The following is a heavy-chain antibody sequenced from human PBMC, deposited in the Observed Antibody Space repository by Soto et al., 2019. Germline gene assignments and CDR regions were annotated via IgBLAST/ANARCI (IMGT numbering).Heavy chain of an antibody. J-gene: IGHJ5*02. CDR3: AKGGTTVGVVPRRGWCDP. V-gene: IGHV4-34*01. Sequence: QVQLQQWGAGLLKPSETLSLTCAVYGGSFSGYYWSWIRQPPGKGLEWMGEINHSGGTNYNPSLKRRGNISVDKSKNQFYLKLSSVTAAHTAVYHCAKGGTTVGVVPRRGWCDPWGKARPVTVSS. D-gene: IGHD3-3*01. CDR2: INHSGGT. CDR1: GGSFSGYY.